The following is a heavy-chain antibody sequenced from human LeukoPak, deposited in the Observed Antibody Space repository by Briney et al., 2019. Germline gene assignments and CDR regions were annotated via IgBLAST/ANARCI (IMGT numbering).Heavy chain of an antibody. CDR2: IWYDGSNK. D-gene: IGHD1-1*01. J-gene: IGHJ4*02. CDR3: AREPQNGRMFDY. Sequence: GGSLRLSCAASGFTFSSFGMHWVRQAPGKGLEWVAVIWYDGSNKYYADSVKGRFTISRDNSKNTLYLQMNSLRAEDTAVYYCAREPQNGRMFDYWGQGTLVTVSS. CDR1: GFTFSSFG. V-gene: IGHV3-33*01.